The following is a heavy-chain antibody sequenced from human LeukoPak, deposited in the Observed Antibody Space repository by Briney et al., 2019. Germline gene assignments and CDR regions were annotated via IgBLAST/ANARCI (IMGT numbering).Heavy chain of an antibody. CDR1: GFTFDDYA. D-gene: IGHD2-15*01. Sequence: GGSLRLSCAASGFTFDDYAMHWVRQAPGKGLEWVSGISWNSGSIGYADSVKGRFTIPRDNAKNSLYLQMNSLRAEDTALHYCAKDAAATTRYYYYMDVWGKGTTVTVSS. J-gene: IGHJ6*03. CDR2: ISWNSGSI. CDR3: AKDAAATTRYYYYMDV. V-gene: IGHV3-9*01.